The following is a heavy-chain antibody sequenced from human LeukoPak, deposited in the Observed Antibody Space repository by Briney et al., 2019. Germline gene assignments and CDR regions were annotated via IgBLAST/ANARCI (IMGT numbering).Heavy chain of an antibody. Sequence: PSETLSLTCTVSGGSISSYYWSWIRQPPGKGLEWIGYIYYSGSTNYNPSLKSRVTISVDTSKNQFSLKLSSVTAADTAVYYCARAAPLDYWGQGTLVTVSS. CDR2: IYYSGST. J-gene: IGHJ4*02. V-gene: IGHV4-59*01. CDR3: ARAAPLDY. CDR1: GGSISSYY.